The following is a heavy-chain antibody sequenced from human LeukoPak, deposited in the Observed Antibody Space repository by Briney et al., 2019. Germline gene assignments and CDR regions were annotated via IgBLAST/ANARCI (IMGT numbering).Heavy chain of an antibody. Sequence: SETLSLTCTVSGGSISSYYWSWIRQPPGKGLEWIGYIYYSGSTNYNPSLKSRVTIPVDTSKNQFSLKLSSVTAADAAVYYCARGAPTGLYYFDYWGQGTLVTASS. J-gene: IGHJ4*02. CDR1: GGSISSYY. CDR2: IYYSGST. CDR3: ARGAPTGLYYFDY. V-gene: IGHV4-59*01. D-gene: IGHD1-1*01.